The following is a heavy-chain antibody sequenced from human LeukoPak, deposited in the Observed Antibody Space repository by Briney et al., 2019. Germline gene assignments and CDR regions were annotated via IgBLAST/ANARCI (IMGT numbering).Heavy chain of an antibody. CDR3: ARDSSGWSVDY. CDR1: GFTFSDYY. Sequence: GGSLRLSCAASGFTFSDYYMSWIRQAPGKGLEWVSFISSTSSYIKDADSVKGRFTISRYNAKKSLYLQMNSLRAEDTAVYYCARDSSGWSVDYWGQGTLVTVSS. V-gene: IGHV3-11*05. J-gene: IGHJ4*02. D-gene: IGHD6-19*01. CDR2: ISSTSSYI.